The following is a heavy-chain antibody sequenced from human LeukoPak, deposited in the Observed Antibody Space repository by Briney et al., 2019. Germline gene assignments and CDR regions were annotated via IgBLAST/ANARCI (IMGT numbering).Heavy chain of an antibody. J-gene: IGHJ4*02. Sequence: HSGGSLRLSCAASGFTFSSYAMHWVRQAPGKGLEWVAVIWYDGSNKYYADSVKGRFTISRDNSKNTLYLQMNSLRAEDTAVYYCARDYYDSSGYSDYWGQGTLVTVSS. CDR3: ARDYYDSSGYSDY. CDR2: IWYDGSNK. V-gene: IGHV3-33*08. D-gene: IGHD3-22*01. CDR1: GFTFSSYA.